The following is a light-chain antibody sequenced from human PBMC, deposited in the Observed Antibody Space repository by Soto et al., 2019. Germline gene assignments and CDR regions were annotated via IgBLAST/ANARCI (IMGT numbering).Light chain of an antibody. CDR3: SSYTTSSAVV. J-gene: IGLJ1*01. Sequence: QSVLTQPAFVSGSPGQSITISCTGTSRDVGAYKYVSWYQQHAGRAPQLIIFEVRNRPSGVSNRFSGSKSGNTASLTISGLQAEDEADYYCSSYTTSSAVVFGTGTKVTVL. V-gene: IGLV2-14*01. CDR1: SRDVGAYKY. CDR2: EVR.